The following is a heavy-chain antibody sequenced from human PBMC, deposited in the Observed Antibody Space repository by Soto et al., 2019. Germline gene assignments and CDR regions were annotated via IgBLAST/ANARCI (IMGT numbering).Heavy chain of an antibody. CDR2: SRNKANSYTT. CDR3: TRFVGPTAWDFDY. CDR1: GFTFSDHY. J-gene: IGHJ4*02. D-gene: IGHD1-26*01. Sequence: EVQLVESGGGFVQPGGSLRLSCAASGFTFSDHYMDWVRQAPGKGLEWVGRSRNKANSYTTEYSGSVKGKFTISRDGAEDSLYLQMYTLKNEDTTIYYCTRFVGPTAWDFDYWGQGALVTVSS. V-gene: IGHV3-72*01.